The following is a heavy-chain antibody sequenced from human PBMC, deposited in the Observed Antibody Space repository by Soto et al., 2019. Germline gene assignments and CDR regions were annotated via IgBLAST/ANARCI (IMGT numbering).Heavy chain of an antibody. D-gene: IGHD3-10*01. J-gene: IGHJ6*02. CDR1: GFTFSSSA. CDR3: ARVREYSGGMDV. V-gene: IGHV3-30-3*01. Sequence: PGGCIRLSCAACGFTFSSSAMHWVRKAPGKGLEWVAVISYDGSNKYYADSVKGRFTISRDNSKNTLYPQMNSLRDEDTAVYYSARVREYSGGMDVWGQGTTVTVSS. CDR2: ISYDGSNK.